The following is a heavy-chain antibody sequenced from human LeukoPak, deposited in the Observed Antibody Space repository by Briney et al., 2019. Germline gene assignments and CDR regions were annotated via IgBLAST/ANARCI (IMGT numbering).Heavy chain of an antibody. J-gene: IGHJ5*01. Sequence: GASVKVSCKASGGTFSSYAISWVRQAPGQGLEWMGGIIPIFGTANYAQKFQGRVTITADESTSTAYMELSSLRSEDTAVYYCARMYLDPEWVLSFFDFWGQGTLVTVSS. V-gene: IGHV1-69*13. CDR3: ARMYLDPEWVLSFFDF. D-gene: IGHD3-3*01. CDR2: IIPIFGTA. CDR1: GGTFSSYA.